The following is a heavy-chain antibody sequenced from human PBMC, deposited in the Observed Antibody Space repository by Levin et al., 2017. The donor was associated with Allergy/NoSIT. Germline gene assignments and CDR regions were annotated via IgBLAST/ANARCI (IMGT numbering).Heavy chain of an antibody. CDR2: ISGSGGST. CDR1: GFTFSSYA. D-gene: IGHD3-16*01. CDR3: ANSARVGAYYYYGMDV. V-gene: IGHV3-23*01. J-gene: IGHJ6*02. Sequence: GGSLRLSCAASGFTFSSYAMSWVRQAPGKGLEWVSAISGSGGSTYYADSVKGRFTISRDNSKNTLYLQMNSLRAEDTAVYYCANSARVGAYYYYGMDVWGQGTTVTVSS.